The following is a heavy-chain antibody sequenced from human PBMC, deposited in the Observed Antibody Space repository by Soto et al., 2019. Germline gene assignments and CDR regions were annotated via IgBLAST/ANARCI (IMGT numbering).Heavy chain of an antibody. Sequence: GGSGEVCCKASGYTFTSYGISSVRRAPGQGLAWMGSISAYNGNTNYADKLHGRVTMTTDTYTSTAHMEPRSLRSDDTAVYYCARAPKRVDFWSGYYRGWFDAWGQGTPVTVSS. CDR3: ARAPKRVDFWSGYYRGWFDA. D-gene: IGHD3-3*01. J-gene: IGHJ5*02. CDR2: ISAYNGNT. V-gene: IGHV1-18*01. CDR1: GYTFTSYG.